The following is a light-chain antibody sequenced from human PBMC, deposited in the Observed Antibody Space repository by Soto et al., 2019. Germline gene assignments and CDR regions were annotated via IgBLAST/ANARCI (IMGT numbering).Light chain of an antibody. CDR2: DVS. CDR3: XSYTRSSTLV. J-gene: IGLJ2*01. Sequence: QSALTQPASVSGSPGQSITISCTGTSSDVGGYNYVSWYQQHPGKAPKLMIYDVSNRPSGVSNRFSGSKSGNTASLTISXXXXXXXXDXYCXSYTRSSTLVFGGGTKLTVL. CDR1: SSDVGGYNY. V-gene: IGLV2-14*01.